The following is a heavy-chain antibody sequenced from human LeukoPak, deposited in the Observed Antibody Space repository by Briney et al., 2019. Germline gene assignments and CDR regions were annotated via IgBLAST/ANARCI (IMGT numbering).Heavy chain of an antibody. Sequence: SGGPLRLSCAASGFTFSRYAMNWVRQAPGKGLEWVSYINTDSSDIHYADSVKGRFTISRDNARNTLYLQLSSLRAEDSAVYYCARDTFHPGLIDSWGQGTLVTVSS. CDR1: GFTFSRYA. J-gene: IGHJ4*02. V-gene: IGHV3-21*05. CDR3: ARDTFHPGLIDS. D-gene: IGHD2-21*01. CDR2: INTDSSDI.